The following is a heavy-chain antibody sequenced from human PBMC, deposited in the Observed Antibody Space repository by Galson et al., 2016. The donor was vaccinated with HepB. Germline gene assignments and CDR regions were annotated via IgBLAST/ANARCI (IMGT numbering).Heavy chain of an antibody. D-gene: IGHD5-18*01. Sequence: SCKASGYTFLNYFLHWVRQAPGQGPEWIGIINPSSGGSANFAQKFQGRVSMTSDRSTSTVYMELSSLRSEDTAVYYCARDNGYSYGYWDYWGQGTLVTVSS. CDR1: GYTFLNYF. J-gene: IGHJ4*02. CDR3: ARDNGYSYGYWDY. CDR2: INPSSGGSA. V-gene: IGHV1-46*01.